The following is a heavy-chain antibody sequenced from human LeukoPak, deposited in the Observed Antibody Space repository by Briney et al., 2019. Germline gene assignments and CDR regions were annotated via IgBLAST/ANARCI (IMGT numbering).Heavy chain of an antibody. CDR3: AGYCSSTSCFSWYYGMDV. CDR1: GGSFSGYY. J-gene: IGHJ6*04. CDR2: INHSGST. Sequence: PSETLSLTCAVYGGSFSGYYWSWIRQPPGKGLEWIGEINHSGSTNYNPSLKSRVTISVDTSKNQFSLKLSSVTAADTAVYYCAGYCSSTSCFSWYYGMDVWGKGTTVTVSS. D-gene: IGHD2-2*01. V-gene: IGHV4-34*01.